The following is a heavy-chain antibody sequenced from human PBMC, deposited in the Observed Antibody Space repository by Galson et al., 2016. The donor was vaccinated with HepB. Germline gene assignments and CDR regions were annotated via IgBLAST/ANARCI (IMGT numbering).Heavy chain of an antibody. J-gene: IGHJ4*02. V-gene: IGHV3-23*01. Sequence: SLRLSCAVSGSGFRGYGMSWVRQAPGKGLEWVSAISGTGDNPHYADSVKGRLTMSRDNSKDTGYLDMNNLRVEDTAVYYCAIGAMGATWRNWGQGTLVTVSS. CDR3: AIGAMGATWRN. D-gene: IGHD1-26*01. CDR1: GSGFRGYG. CDR2: ISGTGDNP.